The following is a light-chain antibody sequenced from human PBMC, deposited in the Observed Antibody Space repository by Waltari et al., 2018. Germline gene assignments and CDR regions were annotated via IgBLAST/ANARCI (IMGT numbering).Light chain of an antibody. CDR2: DAS. CDR3: QKYTSAPAT. J-gene: IGKJ2*01. V-gene: IGKV1-27*01. Sequence: DIQMTQSPSSLSASVGDRVTITCRASQGISNYLAWYQQKPGKVTQLLIYDASTLQSGLPSRFSGGGSGTDFTLTISSLRPEDFATYYCQKYTSAPATFGQGTNLEIK. CDR1: QGISNY.